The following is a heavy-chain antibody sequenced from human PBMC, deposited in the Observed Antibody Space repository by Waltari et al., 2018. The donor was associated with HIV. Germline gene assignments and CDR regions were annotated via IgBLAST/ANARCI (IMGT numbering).Heavy chain of an antibody. D-gene: IGHD6-13*01. CDR1: GFTFSNSA. CDR3: VKEHQYSHTWYSYYGMDV. V-gene: IGHV3-23*01. Sequence: EVQLLESGGGLVPTGGSLRLSCAASGFTFSNSAMNWVRQAPGKGLEWVSAISGSGGNTYYADSLKGRFTISRDNSKNTLYLQMNSLRAEDTAVYFCVKEHQYSHTWYSYYGMDVWGQGTTVTVSS. CDR2: ISGSGGNT. J-gene: IGHJ6*02.